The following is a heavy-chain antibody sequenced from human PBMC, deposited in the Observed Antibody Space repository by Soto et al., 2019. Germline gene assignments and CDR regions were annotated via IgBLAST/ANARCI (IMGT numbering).Heavy chain of an antibody. CDR1: GGSFSGYY. V-gene: IGHV4-34*01. CDR2: INHSGST. J-gene: IGHJ5*02. Sequence: SLTCAVYGGSFSGYYWSWIRQPPGKGLEWIGEINHSGSTNYNPSLKSRVTISVATSKNQFSLKLSSVTAADTAVYYCARAKGYSYGYVGWFDPWGQGTLVTVSS. CDR3: ARAKGYSYGYVGWFDP. D-gene: IGHD5-18*01.